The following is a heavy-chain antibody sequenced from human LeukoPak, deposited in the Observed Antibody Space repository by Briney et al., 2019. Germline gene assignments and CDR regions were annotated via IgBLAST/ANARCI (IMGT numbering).Heavy chain of an antibody. CDR3: TRDISIFGFDY. CDR2: IRGKVYGATT. V-gene: IGHV3-49*04. D-gene: IGHD3-3*01. J-gene: IGHJ4*02. CDR1: GFTFGDYA. Sequence: GGSLRLSCTASGFTFGDYAMTWVRQAPGKGLEWVGFIRGKVYGATTEYAASVRGRFTISRDDSESIAYLQMNSLKIEDTAVYYCTRDISIFGFDYWGQGTLVTVSS.